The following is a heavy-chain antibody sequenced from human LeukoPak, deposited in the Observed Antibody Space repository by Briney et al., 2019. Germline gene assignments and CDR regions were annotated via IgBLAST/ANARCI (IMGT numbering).Heavy chain of an antibody. V-gene: IGHV4-34*01. D-gene: IGHD3-10*01. J-gene: IGHJ4*02. CDR2: INHSGST. Sequence: PSETLSLTCAVYGGSFRGYYWSWIRQPPGKGLEWIGEINHSGSTNYNPSLKSRVTISVDTSKNQFSLKLSSVTAADTAVYYCARGILWFRDYFDYWGQGTLVTVSS. CDR3: ARGILWFRDYFDY. CDR1: GGSFRGYY.